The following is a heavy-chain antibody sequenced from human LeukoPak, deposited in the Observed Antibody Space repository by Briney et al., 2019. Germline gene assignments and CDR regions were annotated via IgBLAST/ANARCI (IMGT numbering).Heavy chain of an antibody. CDR3: AKDQTYYFDY. CDR1: GFSFRSYA. J-gene: IGHJ4*02. V-gene: IGHV3-23*01. CDR2: MSGSGVYT. Sequence: GGSLRLSCAASGFSFRSYAVNWVRQAPGKGLEWVSGMSGSGVYTYYADSVKGRFTISRDNSKNTLHLQMNSLRAEDTAVYYCAKDQTYYFDYWGQGTLVTVSS.